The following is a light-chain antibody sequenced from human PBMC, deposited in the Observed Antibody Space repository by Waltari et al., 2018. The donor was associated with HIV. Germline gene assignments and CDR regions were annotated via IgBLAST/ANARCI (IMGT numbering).Light chain of an antibody. V-gene: IGLV2-23*01. Sequence: QSALTQPASVSGSPGQSITISCTGSSSDVGSYNLVSRYQQHPGKAPKLMIYEGIKRPSGVSNRFSGSKSGNTASLTISGLQAEDEADYYCCSYAGSSNWVFGGGTKLTVL. J-gene: IGLJ3*02. CDR1: SSDVGSYNL. CDR3: CSYAGSSNWV. CDR2: EGI.